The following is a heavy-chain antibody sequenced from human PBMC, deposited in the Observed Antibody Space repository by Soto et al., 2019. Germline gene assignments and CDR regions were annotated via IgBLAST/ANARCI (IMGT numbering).Heavy chain of an antibody. CDR3: ARDQVRSSRLTRYSYYYGMDV. CDR1: GFTFSSYA. V-gene: IGHV3-30-3*01. D-gene: IGHD6-13*01. J-gene: IGHJ6*02. Sequence: QVQLVESGGGVVQPGRSLRLSCAASGFTFSSYAMHWVRQAPGKGLEWVAVISYDGSNKYYADSVKGRFTISRDNSKNTLYLQMNSLRAEDTAVYYCARDQVRSSRLTRYSYYYGMDVWGQGTTVTVSS. CDR2: ISYDGSNK.